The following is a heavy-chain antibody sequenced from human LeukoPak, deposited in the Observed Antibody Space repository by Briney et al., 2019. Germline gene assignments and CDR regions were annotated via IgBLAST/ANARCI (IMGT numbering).Heavy chain of an antibody. Sequence: PGGSLRLSCAASGITVTSNHMSWVRQAPGKELEWVSVIYSGGSTYYADSAKGRFTISRDNSKNTLSLQMDSLRTEDTAVYFFAKLYNYGYINWGQGTLVTVSS. CDR2: IYSGGST. V-gene: IGHV3-66*01. J-gene: IGHJ4*02. CDR3: AKLYNYGYIN. CDR1: GITVTSNH. D-gene: IGHD5-18*01.